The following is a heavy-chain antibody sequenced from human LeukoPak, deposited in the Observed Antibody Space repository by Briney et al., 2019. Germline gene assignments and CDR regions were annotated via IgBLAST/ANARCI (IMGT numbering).Heavy chain of an antibody. CDR3: AKDHTDIVVVPDAHFDY. J-gene: IGHJ4*02. CDR1: GFIFSYCG. CDR2: ISGSGGST. D-gene: IGHD2-2*01. Sequence: GGTLRLSCEASGFIFSYCGLNWVRQAPRKGLEWVSAISGSGGSTYYADSVKGRFTISKDNSKNTLYLQMNSLRAEDTAVYYCAKDHTDIVVVPDAHFDYWGQGTLVTVSS. V-gene: IGHV3-23*01.